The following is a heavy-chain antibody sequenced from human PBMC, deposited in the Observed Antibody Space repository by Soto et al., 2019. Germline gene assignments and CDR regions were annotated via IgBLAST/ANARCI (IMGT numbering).Heavy chain of an antibody. J-gene: IGHJ5*02. CDR3: AAVVRGVLYHWFDP. Sequence: GSSVKVSCKASGYTFTSYAMHWVRQAPGQRLEWMGWINAGNGNTKYSQKFQGRVTITRDTSASTAYMELSSLRSEDTAVYYCAAVVRGVLYHWFDPWGQGTLVTVSS. V-gene: IGHV1-3*01. CDR1: GYTFTSYA. D-gene: IGHD3-10*01. CDR2: INAGNGNT.